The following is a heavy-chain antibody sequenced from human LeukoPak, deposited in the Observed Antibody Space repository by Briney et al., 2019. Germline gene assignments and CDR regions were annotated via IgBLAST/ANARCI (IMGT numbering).Heavy chain of an antibody. CDR3: ARGNACGN. D-gene: IGHD1-1*01. CDR1: GFTFSSYW. Sequence: GGSLRLSCAASGFTFSSYWMTWFRQAPGKGLEWVATIKEDGSEKYYVDSVKGRFTISRDNAKNPLELQMNSLRAEDTAVYYCARGNACGNWGQGTLVTVSS. V-gene: IGHV3-7*01. J-gene: IGHJ4*02. CDR2: IKEDGSEK.